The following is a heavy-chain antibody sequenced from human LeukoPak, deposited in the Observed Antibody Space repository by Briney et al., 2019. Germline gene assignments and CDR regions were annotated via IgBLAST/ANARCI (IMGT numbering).Heavy chain of an antibody. V-gene: IGHV3-7*01. CDR2: IKYDGSEK. J-gene: IGHJ4*02. D-gene: IGHD5-12*01. CDR3: ARDSGLSGYDLLDY. CDR1: GFTFSTYW. Sequence: GGSLRLSCADSGFTFSTYWMIWVRQAPGKGLEWVANIKYDGSEKYYVDSVKGRFTISRDNAKNSLYLQMNSLRAEDTAVYYCARDSGLSGYDLLDYWGQGTLVTVSS.